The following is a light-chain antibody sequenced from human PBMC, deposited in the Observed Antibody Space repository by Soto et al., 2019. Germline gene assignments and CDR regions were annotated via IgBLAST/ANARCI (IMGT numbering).Light chain of an antibody. CDR2: GNN. J-gene: IGLJ2*01. Sequence: QSVLTQPPSVSGAPGQRVTISCTGNNSNIGGGYDVHWYQQLPGTAPKLLIYGNNNRPSGVPDRFSGSKSYASASLVITGLQSEDEADYYCHSYDSRLSGSVFGGGTKLTVL. V-gene: IGLV1-40*01. CDR3: HSYDSRLSGSV. CDR1: NSNIGGGYD.